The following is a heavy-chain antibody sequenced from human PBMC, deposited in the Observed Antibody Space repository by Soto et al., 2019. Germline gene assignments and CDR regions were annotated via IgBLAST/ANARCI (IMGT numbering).Heavy chain of an antibody. CDR1: SGPTSSHN. V-gene: IGHV4-59*08. Sequence: QVQLQQSGPRLVKPSETLSLTCAVSSGPTSSHNWGWIRQPPGRGLEWIGYVYNTGGTSYNPTLRSRVTISADTSTKNISRTLSSVTAADTAVYYCMRQGIGPLHGLVDVWGQGTTVSVSS. J-gene: IGHJ6*02. CDR2: VYNTGGT. CDR3: MRQGIGPLHGLVDV. D-gene: IGHD3-10*01.